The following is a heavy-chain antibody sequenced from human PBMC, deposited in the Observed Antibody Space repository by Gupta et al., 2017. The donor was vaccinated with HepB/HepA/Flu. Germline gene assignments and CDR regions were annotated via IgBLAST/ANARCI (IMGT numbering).Heavy chain of an antibody. CDR3: AKTCGGDCQLDY. CDR1: GFTFSGYA. J-gene: IGHJ4*02. V-gene: IGHV3-23*01. D-gene: IGHD2-21*02. CDR2: ISRGGTT. Sequence: EVQLLESGGGLVQPGGSLRLSCAASGFTFSGYAMTWVRQAPGKGLEWVSTISRGGTTSYADSVKGRFTISRDNSKNTLYLHMNSLRAEDTAVYYCAKTCGGDCQLDYWGQGTLVPVSS.